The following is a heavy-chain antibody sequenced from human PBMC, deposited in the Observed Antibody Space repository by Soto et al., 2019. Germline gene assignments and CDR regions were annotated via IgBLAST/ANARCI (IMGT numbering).Heavy chain of an antibody. CDR3: ARDSLMIDVIDAFHI. Sequence: QVQLVQSGAEVKKPGASVKVSCKASGYTFTSYGISWVRQAPGQGLEWMGWISAYNGKTNYAQKLQGRVTMTTDTSTSTDYKELRSLRTDGTVVYYCARDSLMIDVIDAFHICGHGTMVTVSS. J-gene: IGHJ3*02. CDR2: ISAYNGKT. D-gene: IGHD3-22*01. CDR1: GYTFTSYG. V-gene: IGHV1-18*01.